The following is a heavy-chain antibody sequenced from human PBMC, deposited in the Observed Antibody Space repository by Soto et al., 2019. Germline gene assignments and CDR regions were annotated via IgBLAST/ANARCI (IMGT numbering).Heavy chain of an antibody. D-gene: IGHD4-17*01. CDR3: ERGGGLSGDIYYYYGMDV. CDR2: IIPIFGTA. J-gene: IGHJ6*02. Sequence: QVQLVQSGAEVKKPGSSVKVSCKASGGTFSSYAISWVRQAPGQGLEWMGGIIPIFGTANYAQKFQGRVTITADESTSTAYMELSSLRSEDTAVYYCERGGGLSGDIYYYYGMDVWCQGTTVTVSS. CDR1: GGTFSSYA. V-gene: IGHV1-69*01.